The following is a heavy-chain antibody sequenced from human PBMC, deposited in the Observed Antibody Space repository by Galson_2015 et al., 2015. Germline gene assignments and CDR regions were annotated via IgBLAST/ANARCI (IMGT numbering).Heavy chain of an antibody. CDR2: IWYDGSNK. D-gene: IGHD6-13*01. CDR1: GFTFSSYG. CDR3: ARVLEKVGGYSSSQTRYYYGMDV. Sequence: SLRLSCAASGFTFSSYGMHWVRQAPGKGLEWVAVIWYDGSNKYYADSVKGRFTISRDNSKNTLYLQMNSLRAEDTAVYYCARVLEKVGGYSSSQTRYYYGMDVWGQGTTVPVSS. J-gene: IGHJ6*02. V-gene: IGHV3-33*01.